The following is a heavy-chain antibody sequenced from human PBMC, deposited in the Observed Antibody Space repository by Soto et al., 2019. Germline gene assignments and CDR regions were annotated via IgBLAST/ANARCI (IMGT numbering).Heavy chain of an antibody. CDR2: IFSNDEK. D-gene: IGHD2-2*01. CDR3: ARIRKGGDCSSTSCSGVWFDP. J-gene: IGHJ5*02. CDR1: GFSLSNARMG. Sequence: QVTLKESGPVLVKPTETLTLTCTVSGFSLSNARMGVSWIRQPPGKALEWLAHIFSNDEKSYSTSLKSRLTISKDTSKSQVVLTMTNMDPVDTATYYCARIRKGGDCSSTSCSGVWFDPWGQGTLVTVSS. V-gene: IGHV2-26*01.